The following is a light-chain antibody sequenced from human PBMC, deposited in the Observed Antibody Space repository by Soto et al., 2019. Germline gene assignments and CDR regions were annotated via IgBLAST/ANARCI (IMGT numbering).Light chain of an antibody. J-gene: IGLJ2*01. V-gene: IGLV2-8*01. Sequence: QSVLTQPPSASGSPGQSVAISCSGTSSDVGGYNYVSWYQQHPGEAPKLMIYDVNKRPSGVPDRFSGSKSGNTASLTVSGLQAEDEADYYCISYAGSNKPAFGGGTKVTVL. CDR1: SSDVGGYNY. CDR3: ISYAGSNKPA. CDR2: DVN.